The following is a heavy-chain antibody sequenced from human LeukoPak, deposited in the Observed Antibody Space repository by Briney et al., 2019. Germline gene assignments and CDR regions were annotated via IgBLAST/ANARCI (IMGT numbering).Heavy chain of an antibody. Sequence: GGSLRLSCAASGFTVSSNYMSWVRQAPGKGLERVSVIYSGGSTYYADSVKGRFTISRDNSKNTLYLQMNSLRAEDTAVYYCARDPGSYGMDVWGQGTTVTVSS. CDR3: ARDPGSYGMDV. CDR1: GFTVSSNY. J-gene: IGHJ6*02. V-gene: IGHV3-53*01. CDR2: IYSGGST.